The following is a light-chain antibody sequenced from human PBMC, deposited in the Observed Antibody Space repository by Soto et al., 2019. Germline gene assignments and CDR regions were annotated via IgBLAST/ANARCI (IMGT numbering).Light chain of an antibody. J-gene: IGKJ1*01. Sequence: EVVMTQSPATLSVSPGERSTLSCKARQSVRNNLVWYLQKPGQAPRPIIYDATARATGIPVRFSGSGSGTEFTLTISSLQPDDSATYYCQHYNTYTWTFGLGTKVDIK. V-gene: IGKV3-15*01. CDR2: DAT. CDR1: QSVRNN. CDR3: QHYNTYTWT.